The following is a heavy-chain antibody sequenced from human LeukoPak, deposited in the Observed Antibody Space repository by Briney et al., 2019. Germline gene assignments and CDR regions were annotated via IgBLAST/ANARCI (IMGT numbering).Heavy chain of an antibody. J-gene: IGHJ5*02. CDR1: GGSISSSSYY. Sequence: SETLSLTCTVSGGSISSSSYYWGWLRQPPGTGLEWIGSIYYSGSTYYNPSLKSRVTISVDTSKNQFSLKLSSVTAADTAVYYCARLVFKGYDFWSGYGGVDPWGQGTLVTVSS. V-gene: IGHV4-39*01. CDR3: ARLVFKGYDFWSGYGGVDP. D-gene: IGHD3-3*01. CDR2: IYYSGST.